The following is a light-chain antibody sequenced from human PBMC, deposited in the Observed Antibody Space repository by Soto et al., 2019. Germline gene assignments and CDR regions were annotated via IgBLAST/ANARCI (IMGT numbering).Light chain of an antibody. Sequence: IVLTHSPATLSLSPGEIATLSCRAIQSISGYLAWYQQKPGQAPRLLIYDASNRATGIPARFGGSGSETDFTLTISSLEPEDFAVYYCQQRSNWPHSITFGQGTRLEIK. CDR2: DAS. CDR1: QSISGY. V-gene: IGKV3-11*01. J-gene: IGKJ5*01. CDR3: QQRSNWPHSIT.